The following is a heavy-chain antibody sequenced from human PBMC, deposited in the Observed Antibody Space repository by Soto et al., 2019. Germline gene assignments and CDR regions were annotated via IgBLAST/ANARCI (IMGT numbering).Heavy chain of an antibody. D-gene: IGHD4-17*01. CDR3: SRGDRDDGDYPVDY. CDR1: GGTFSSYT. Sequence: QVQLVQSGAEVKKPGSSVKVSCKASGGTFSSYTISWVRQAPGQGLEWMGRIIPILGIANYAQKFQGRVTITADKSTSTAEMELDSLRSEGTAAYYWSRGDRDDGDYPVDYWGQGTLVTVSS. CDR2: IIPILGIA. V-gene: IGHV1-69*02. J-gene: IGHJ4*02.